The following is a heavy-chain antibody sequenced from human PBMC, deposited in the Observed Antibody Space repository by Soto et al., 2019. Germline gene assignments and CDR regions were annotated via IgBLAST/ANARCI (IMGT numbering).Heavy chain of an antibody. V-gene: IGHV3-30-3*01. Sequence: LRLSCAASGFTFSSYAMHWVRQAPGKGLEWVAVISYDGSNKYYADSVKGRFTISRDNSKNTLYLQMNSLRAEDTAVYYCASSAPLSFWSGYYSFDYWGQGTLVTVS. J-gene: IGHJ4*02. CDR3: ASSAPLSFWSGYYSFDY. CDR1: GFTFSSYA. CDR2: ISYDGSNK. D-gene: IGHD3-3*01.